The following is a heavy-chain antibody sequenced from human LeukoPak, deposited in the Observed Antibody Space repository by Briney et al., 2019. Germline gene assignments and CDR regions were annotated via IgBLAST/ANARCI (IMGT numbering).Heavy chain of an antibody. D-gene: IGHD5-12*01. CDR1: GISFSSFA. V-gene: IGHV3-23*01. Sequence: PGGSLRLSCAASGISFSSFAMSWVSQAPGKGLEWVSLISGSGDYTQYADSVKGRFALSRDNSKNTLYLQMNSLRAEDTAVYYCAKDRGYDYSYGLDVWGQGTTVTVSS. J-gene: IGHJ6*02. CDR3: AKDRGYDYSYGLDV. CDR2: ISGSGDYT.